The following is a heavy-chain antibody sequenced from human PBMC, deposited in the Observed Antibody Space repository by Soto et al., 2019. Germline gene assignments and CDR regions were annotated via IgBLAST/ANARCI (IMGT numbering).Heavy chain of an antibody. J-gene: IGHJ5*02. CDR1: GWSFSDYY. V-gene: IGHV4-34*01. D-gene: IGHD1-26*01. CDR2: INHSGST. CDR3: ARGRVGATNWNWFDP. Sequence: SLTCAVYGWSFSDYYWSLIRQPPGKGLEWIGEINHSGSTNYNPSLKSRVTISVDTSKNQFSLKLSSVPAADTAVHYCARGRVGATNWNWFDPWGQGTPVT.